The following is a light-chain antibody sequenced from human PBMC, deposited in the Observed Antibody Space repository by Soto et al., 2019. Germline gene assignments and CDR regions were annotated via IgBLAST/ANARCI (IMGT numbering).Light chain of an antibody. CDR3: QQRSNCHSIT. Sequence: EIVLTQSPATLSLSPGDRATISCRASQSVSSYLAWYQQKPGQAPRLLIYDASNRDTGIPARLSGSGSGTDFTLTIISIEPEDFAVYYCQQRSNCHSITFGQGTRLEIK. J-gene: IGKJ5*01. V-gene: IGKV3-11*01. CDR2: DAS. CDR1: QSVSSY.